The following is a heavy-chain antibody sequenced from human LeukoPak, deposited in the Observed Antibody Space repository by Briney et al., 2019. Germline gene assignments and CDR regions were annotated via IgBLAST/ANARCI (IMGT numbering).Heavy chain of an antibody. CDR3: AKEALLWFGEEPDYFDY. J-gene: IGHJ4*02. V-gene: IGHV3-23*01. Sequence: GGSLRLSCAASGFTFSSYAMSWVRQAPGKGLEWVSAISGSGGSTYYADSVKGRFTISRDNSKNTLYLQMNSLRAEDTAVYYCAKEALLWFGEEPDYFDYWGQGTLVTVSS. D-gene: IGHD3-10*01. CDR1: GFTFSSYA. CDR2: ISGSGGST.